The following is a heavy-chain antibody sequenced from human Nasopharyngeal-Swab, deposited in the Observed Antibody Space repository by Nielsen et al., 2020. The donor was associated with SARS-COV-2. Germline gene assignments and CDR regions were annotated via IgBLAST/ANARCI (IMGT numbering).Heavy chain of an antibody. V-gene: IGHV1-18*01. J-gene: IGHJ6*02. CDR3: AREKQARLNDYYYYGMDA. Sequence: ASVKVSCKASGYTFTSYGISWVRQAPGQGLEWMGWISAYNGNTNYAQKLQGRVTMTTDTSTSTAYMELRSLRSDDTAVYYCAREKQARLNDYYYYGMDAWGQGTTVTVSS. D-gene: IGHD6-6*01. CDR1: GYTFTSYG. CDR2: ISAYNGNT.